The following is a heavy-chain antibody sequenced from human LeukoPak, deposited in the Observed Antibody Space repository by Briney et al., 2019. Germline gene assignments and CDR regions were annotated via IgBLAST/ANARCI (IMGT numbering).Heavy chain of an antibody. J-gene: IGHJ3*02. CDR1: GGSISSGGYS. CDR2: IYHSGST. Sequence: SQTLSLTCAVSGGSISSGGYSWSWIRQPPGKGLEWIGYIYHSGSTYYNPSLKSRVTISVDRSKNQFSLKLSSVTAADTAVYYCARCLPPNDYGDYVDAFDIWGQGTMVTVSS. CDR3: ARCLPPNDYGDYVDAFDI. V-gene: IGHV4-30-2*01. D-gene: IGHD4-17*01.